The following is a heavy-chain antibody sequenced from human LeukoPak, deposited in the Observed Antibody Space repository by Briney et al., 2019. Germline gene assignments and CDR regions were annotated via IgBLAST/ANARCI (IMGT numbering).Heavy chain of an antibody. CDR3: AKVYVWNEYYFDY. D-gene: IGHD1-1*01. V-gene: IGHV3-53*01. CDR1: GFTVSSNY. Sequence: GGSLRLSCAASGFTVSSNYMSWVRQAPGKGLEWVSVIYSGGSTYYADSVKGRFTISRDNSKNTLYLQMNSLRAEDTAVYYCAKVYVWNEYYFDYWGQGTLVTVSS. CDR2: IYSGGST. J-gene: IGHJ4*02.